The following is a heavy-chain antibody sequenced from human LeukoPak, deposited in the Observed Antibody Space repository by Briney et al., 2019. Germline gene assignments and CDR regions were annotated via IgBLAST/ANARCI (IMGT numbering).Heavy chain of an antibody. J-gene: IGHJ4*02. Sequence: SETLSLTCTVSGASISSSPYYWGWIRHPPGKGLEWIGSIYYSGSPYYNPSLKSRVTLSVDTSNNQLSLKVSSVTAADAAVYYCARRSGYTYGSVDFDYWGQGILVTVSS. CDR2: IYYSGSP. CDR1: GASISSSPYY. D-gene: IGHD5-18*01. CDR3: ARRSGYTYGSVDFDY. V-gene: IGHV4-39*01.